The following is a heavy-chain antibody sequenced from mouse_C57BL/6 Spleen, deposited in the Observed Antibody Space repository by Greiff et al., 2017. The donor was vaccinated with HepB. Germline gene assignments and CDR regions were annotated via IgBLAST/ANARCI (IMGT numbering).Heavy chain of an antibody. J-gene: IGHJ3*01. CDR1: GYTFTSYW. V-gene: IGHV1-52*01. D-gene: IGHD3-2*02. Sequence: QVQLQQPGAELVRPGSSVKLSCKASGYTFTSYWMHWVKQRPIQGLEWIGNIDPSDSETHYNQKFKDKATLTVDKSSSTAYMQLSSLTSEDSAVYYCAREDSSGGACWGQGTLVTVSA. CDR3: AREDSSGGAC. CDR2: IDPSDSET.